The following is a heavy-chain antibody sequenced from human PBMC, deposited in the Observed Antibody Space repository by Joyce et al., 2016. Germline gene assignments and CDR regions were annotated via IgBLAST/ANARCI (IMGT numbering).Heavy chain of an antibody. CDR2: INTDGSST. V-gene: IGHV3-74*01. CDR3: VRGISARPGGPNWFDP. Sequence: EVQLVESGGGLVQPGGSLRLSCAASGFSFSGYWIHWVRQAPGKGLGLVSRINTDGSSTRLADSVKGRFNISRDNAKNTLYLQMNRLRAEDTAVYYCVRGISARPGGPNWFDPWGQGTLVTVSS. D-gene: IGHD6-6*01. J-gene: IGHJ5*02. CDR1: GFSFSGYW.